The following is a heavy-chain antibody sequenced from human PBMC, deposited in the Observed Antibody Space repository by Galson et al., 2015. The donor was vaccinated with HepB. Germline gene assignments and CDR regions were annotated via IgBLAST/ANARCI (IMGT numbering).Heavy chain of an antibody. D-gene: IGHD6-13*01. Sequence: LRLSCAASGFTFSTYAMSWVRQPPGMGLEWVSAISGSGRTTYYADSVKGRFTISRDSSKNTLYLQMNSLKVEDTAIYYCAKQSSNWYYFDYWGRGTLVTVSS. V-gene: IGHV3-23*01. J-gene: IGHJ4*02. CDR1: GFTFSTYA. CDR3: AKQSSNWYYFDY. CDR2: ISGSGRTT.